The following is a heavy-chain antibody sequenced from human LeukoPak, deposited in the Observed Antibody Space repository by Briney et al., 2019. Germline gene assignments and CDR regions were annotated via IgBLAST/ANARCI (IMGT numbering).Heavy chain of an antibody. CDR1: GFTFSTYW. CDR3: VLLSLTPG. V-gene: IGHV3-74*01. CDR2: ISYDGDNT. J-gene: IGHJ4*02. Sequence: GGSLRLSCAASGFTFSTYWMHWVRQAPGKELVWVSRISYDGDNTNYADFVKGRFTISRDNAKNTLYLQMDSLRPEDTAVYYCVLLSLTPGWGQGTLVTVSS. D-gene: IGHD2-8*01.